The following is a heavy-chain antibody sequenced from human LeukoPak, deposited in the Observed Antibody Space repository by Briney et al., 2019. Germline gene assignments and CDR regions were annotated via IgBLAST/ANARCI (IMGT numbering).Heavy chain of an antibody. D-gene: IGHD1-26*01. V-gene: IGHV1-24*01. CDR3: ATPRLYSGSYFAFDI. CDR2: FDPEDGET. J-gene: IGHJ3*02. CDR1: GYTLTELS. Sequence: ASVKVSCKVSGYTLTELSMHWVRQAPGKGLEWMGGFDPEDGETIYARKFQGRVTMTEDTSTDTAYMELSSLRSEDTAVYYCATPRLYSGSYFAFDIWGQGTMVTVSS.